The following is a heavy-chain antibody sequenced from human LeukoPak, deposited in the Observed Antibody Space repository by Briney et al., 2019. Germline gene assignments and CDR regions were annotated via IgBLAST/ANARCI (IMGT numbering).Heavy chain of an antibody. Sequence: ASVKVSCKVSGYTLTELSMHWVRQAPGKGLEWMGGFDPEDGETIYAQKFQGRVAMTEDTSTDTAYMELSSLRSEDTAVYYCATHCSSTSCYGGGVVDPWGQGTLVTVSS. CDR2: FDPEDGET. J-gene: IGHJ5*02. V-gene: IGHV1-24*01. CDR1: GYTLTELS. CDR3: ATHCSSTSCYGGGVVDP. D-gene: IGHD2-2*01.